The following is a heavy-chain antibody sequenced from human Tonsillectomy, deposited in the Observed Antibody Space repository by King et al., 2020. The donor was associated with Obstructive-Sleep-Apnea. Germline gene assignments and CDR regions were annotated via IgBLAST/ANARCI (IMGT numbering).Heavy chain of an antibody. D-gene: IGHD3-10*01. CDR2: INHDGSEK. Sequence: VQLVESGGGLVQPGGSLRLSCAASGFTFSSYWMSWVRQAPGKGLEWVANINHDGSEKYYVDSVKGRFTIYRDNAKNSLYLQMNSLRAEDTAVYYCARGLHRSWFGNYYFDYWGQGTLVTVSS. CDR1: GFTFSSYW. CDR3: ARGLHRSWFGNYYFDY. V-gene: IGHV3-7*03. J-gene: IGHJ4*02.